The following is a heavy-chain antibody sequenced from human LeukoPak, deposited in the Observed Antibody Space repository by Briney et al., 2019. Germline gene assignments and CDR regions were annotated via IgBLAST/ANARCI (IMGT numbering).Heavy chain of an antibody. Sequence: SVKVSCKASGGTFSSYAISWVRQAPGQGLEWMGRIIPIFGTANYAQKFQGRVTITTDESTSTAYMELSSLRSEDTAVYYCAREAWIQLWLVDYWGQGTLVTVSS. V-gene: IGHV1-69*05. D-gene: IGHD5-18*01. CDR1: GGTFSSYA. CDR3: AREAWIQLWLVDY. CDR2: IIPIFGTA. J-gene: IGHJ4*02.